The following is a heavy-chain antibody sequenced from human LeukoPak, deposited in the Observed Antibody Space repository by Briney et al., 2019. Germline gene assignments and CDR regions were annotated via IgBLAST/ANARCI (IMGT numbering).Heavy chain of an antibody. CDR1: GFRFSDYT. J-gene: IGHJ4*02. Sequence: GGSLRLSCAASGFRFSDYTMNWVRQAPGRGLEWVSSISSTGNNIYYADSVKGRFTISRDNAKVSLYLEMNSLRAEDTAVYYCARGLRRGDYWGQGTLVTVSS. D-gene: IGHD4-17*01. CDR2: ISSTGNNI. CDR3: ARGLRRGDY. V-gene: IGHV3-21*01.